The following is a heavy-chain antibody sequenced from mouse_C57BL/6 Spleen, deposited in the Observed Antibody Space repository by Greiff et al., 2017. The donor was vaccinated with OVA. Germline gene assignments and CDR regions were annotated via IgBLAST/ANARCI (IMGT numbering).Heavy chain of an antibody. D-gene: IGHD2-1*01. CDR2: INPSTGGT. Sequence: EVQLQQSGPELVKPGASVKISCKASGYSFTGYYMNWVKQSPEKSLEWIGEINPSTGGTTYNQKFKAKAKLTVDKSSSTAYMQLKSLTSEDSAVYYCANYGNYGAWFAYWGQGTLVTVSA. CDR3: ANYGNYGAWFAY. V-gene: IGHV1-42*01. J-gene: IGHJ3*01. CDR1: GYSFTGYY.